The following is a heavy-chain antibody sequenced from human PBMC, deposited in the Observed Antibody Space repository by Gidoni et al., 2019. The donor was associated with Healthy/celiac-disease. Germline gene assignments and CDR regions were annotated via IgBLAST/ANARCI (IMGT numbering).Heavy chain of an antibody. CDR3: AREGEVAGTDY. J-gene: IGHJ4*02. D-gene: IGHD6-19*01. V-gene: IGHV3-21*01. CDR2: ISSSSSYI. Sequence: EVQLVESGGGLVTPGWSLRPSCAASGFTFSRYSMNWLRQATGRGLEGVASISSSSSYIYYADSGKGRFTITRENAKNSLYLQMNSRRAEDTAVYYCAREGEVAGTDYWGQGTLVTVSS. CDR1: GFTFSRYS.